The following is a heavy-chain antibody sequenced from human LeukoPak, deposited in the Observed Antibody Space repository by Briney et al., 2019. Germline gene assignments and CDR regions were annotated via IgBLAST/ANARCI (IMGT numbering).Heavy chain of an antibody. CDR1: GFTVSSNY. J-gene: IGHJ4*02. CDR3: AAGAAAGPFDY. Sequence: GGSLRLSCAASGFTVSSNYMSWVRQAPGKGLEWVSVIYSDGSTYYADSVKGRFTISRDNSKNTLYLQMNSLRAEDTAVYYCAAGAAAGPFDYWGQGTLVTVSS. D-gene: IGHD6-13*01. CDR2: IYSDGST. V-gene: IGHV3-53*01.